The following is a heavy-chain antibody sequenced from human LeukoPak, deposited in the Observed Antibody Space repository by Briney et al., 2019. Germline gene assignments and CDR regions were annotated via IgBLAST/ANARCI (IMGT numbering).Heavy chain of an antibody. CDR3: ARGGQSGSGTGPY. CDR1: GFTFSSYA. CDR2: ISYDGSNK. Sequence: PRGSLRLSCAASGFTFSSYAMHWVRQAPGKWLEWVAVISYDGSNKYYADSVKGRFTISRDNSKNTLYLQMNSLRAEDTAVYYCARGGQSGSGTGPYWGQGTLVTVSS. V-gene: IGHV3-30-3*01. J-gene: IGHJ4*02. D-gene: IGHD1-26*01.